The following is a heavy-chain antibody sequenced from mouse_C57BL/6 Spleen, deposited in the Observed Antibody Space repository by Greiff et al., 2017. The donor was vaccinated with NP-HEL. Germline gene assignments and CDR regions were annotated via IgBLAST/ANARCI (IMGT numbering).Heavy chain of an antibody. Sequence: VQLQQSGPELVKPGASVKISCKASGYSFTSYYIHWVKQRPGQGLEWIGWIYPGSGNTKYNEKFKGKATLTADTTSSTAYMQLSSLTSEDSAVYYCAREEAQATYFDYWGQGTTLTVSS. V-gene: IGHV1-66*01. CDR3: AREEAQATYFDY. CDR1: GYSFTSYY. J-gene: IGHJ2*01. D-gene: IGHD3-2*02. CDR2: IYPGSGNT.